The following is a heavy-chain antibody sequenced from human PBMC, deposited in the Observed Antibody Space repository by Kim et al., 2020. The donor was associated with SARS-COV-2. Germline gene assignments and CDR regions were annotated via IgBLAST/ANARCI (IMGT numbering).Heavy chain of an antibody. CDR1: GGSISSSSYY. V-gene: IGHV4-39*01. J-gene: IGHJ6*02. CDR2: IYYSGST. CDR3: ARPIFGVVIDSYGMDV. D-gene: IGHD3-3*01. Sequence: SETLSLTCTVSGGSISSSSYYWGWIRQPPGKGLEWIGSIYYSGSTYYNPSLESRVTISVDTSKNQFSLKLSSVTAADTAVYYCARPIFGVVIDSYGMDVWGQGTTVTVSS.